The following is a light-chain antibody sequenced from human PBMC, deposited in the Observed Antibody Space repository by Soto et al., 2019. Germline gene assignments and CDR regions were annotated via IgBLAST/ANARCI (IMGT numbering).Light chain of an antibody. CDR3: QQYRSWPRT. CDR2: GAS. J-gene: IGKJ1*01. V-gene: IGKV3-15*01. CDR1: QSVDIN. Sequence: EIVLTQSPGTLCLSPGERVTLSCRASQSVDINLAWYQQKPGQAPRLLIYGASTRATDMPGRFSGRGAGAEFTLTVSSLQSEDFAVYYCQQYRSWPRTFGQGTKVDIK.